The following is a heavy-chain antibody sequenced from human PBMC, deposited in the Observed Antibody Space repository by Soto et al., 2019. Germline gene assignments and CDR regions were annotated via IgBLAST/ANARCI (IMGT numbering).Heavy chain of an antibody. Sequence: ETLSLTCTVSGGSISSSSYYWGWIRQPPGKGLEWVSYISSSSSTIYYADSVKGRFTISRDNAKNSLYLQMNSLRAEDTAVYYCARGAYLNWFDPWGQGTLVTVSS. CDR3: ARGAYLNWFDP. V-gene: IGHV3-48*01. CDR2: ISSSSSTI. J-gene: IGHJ5*02. CDR1: GGSISSSS.